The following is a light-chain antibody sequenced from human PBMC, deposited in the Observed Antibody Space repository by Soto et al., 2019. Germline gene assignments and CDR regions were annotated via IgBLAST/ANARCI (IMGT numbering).Light chain of an antibody. CDR3: QQSYTIPLT. CDR2: EAS. V-gene: IGKV1-5*03. J-gene: IGKJ1*01. CDR1: QTISSW. Sequence: IQMTQSPSTLSGSVGARVTITCRASQTISSWLAWYQQKPGKAPKLLIYEASSLESGVPSRFSGSGSGTDYTLTISSLQLEDFATYYCQQSYTIPLTFGQGTKVDIK.